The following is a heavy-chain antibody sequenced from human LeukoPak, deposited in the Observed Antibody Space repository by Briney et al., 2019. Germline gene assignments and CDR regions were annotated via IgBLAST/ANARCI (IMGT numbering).Heavy chain of an antibody. D-gene: IGHD3-22*01. CDR2: ISAYNGNT. V-gene: IGHV1-18*01. J-gene: IGHJ4*02. CDR1: GYTFTSYG. Sequence: GASVKVSCKASGYTFTSYGISWVRQAPGQGLEWMGWISAYNGNTNYAQKLQGRVTMTTDTSTSTAYMELRSLRSGDTAVYYCARDSAGYYDSSGYYPNDYWGQGTLVTVSS. CDR3: ARDSAGYYDSSGYYPNDY.